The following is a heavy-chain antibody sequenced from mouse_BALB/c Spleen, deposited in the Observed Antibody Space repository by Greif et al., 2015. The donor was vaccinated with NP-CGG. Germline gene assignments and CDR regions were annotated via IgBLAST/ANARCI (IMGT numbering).Heavy chain of an antibody. CDR3: ASWDAY. CDR1: GFSLTSYG. D-gene: IGHD4-1*01. V-gene: IGHV2-9*02. J-gene: IGHJ3*01. Sequence: VKLMESGPGLVAPSQSLSITCTVSGFSLTSYGVHWVRQPPGKGLEWLGVIWAGGSTNYNSALMSRLGSSKDNAKSQVFLKMNSLQSDDTAMYYWASWDAYRGQGTLVTVSA. CDR2: IWAGGST.